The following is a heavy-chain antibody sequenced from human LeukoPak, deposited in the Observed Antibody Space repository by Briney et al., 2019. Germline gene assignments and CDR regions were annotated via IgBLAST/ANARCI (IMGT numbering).Heavy chain of an antibody. CDR3: ASSIAVAGEEINYYYYGMDV. J-gene: IGHJ6*02. CDR1: GGTFSSYA. Sequence: SVTVSCKASGGTFSSYAISWVRQAPGQGLEWMGGIIPIFGTANYAQKFQGRVTITADESTSTAYMELSSLRSEDTAVYYCASSIAVAGEEINYYYYGMDVWGQGTTVTVSS. D-gene: IGHD6-19*01. CDR2: IIPIFGTA. V-gene: IGHV1-69*13.